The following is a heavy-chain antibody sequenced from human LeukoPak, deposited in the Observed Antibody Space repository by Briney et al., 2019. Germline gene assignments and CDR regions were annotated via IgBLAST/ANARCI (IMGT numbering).Heavy chain of an antibody. J-gene: IGHJ5*02. CDR3: AREGTYGWYNWFDP. CDR1: GGSISSGAYY. CDR2: RYRTGST. D-gene: IGHD6-19*01. Sequence: PSETLSLTCTVSGGSISSGAYYWSWIRQHPGKGLEWIGYRYRTGSTNYNPPLKSRVTITPDTSKNQFSLRLTSVTAADTAVYYCAREGTYGWYNWFDPWGQGTLVTVSS. V-gene: IGHV4-61*08.